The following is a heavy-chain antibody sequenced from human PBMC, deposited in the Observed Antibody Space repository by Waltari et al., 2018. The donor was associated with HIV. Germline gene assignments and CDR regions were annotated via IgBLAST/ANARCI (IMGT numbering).Heavy chain of an antibody. D-gene: IGHD6-19*01. V-gene: IGHV4-4*07. Sequence: HVQLQESGPGLVKPSATLSLTCTTSGGPISSSYWSWSRQPDGKGLEWLGRSYALGCTNYNPSIKRRVTMSVDTCKNPFSLKLSYVTAADTAVYYCARGSSSGWYGGPEYFQHWGQGTLVTVSS. J-gene: IGHJ1*01. CDR3: ARGSSSGWYGGPEYFQH. CDR1: GGPISSSY. CDR2: SYALGCT.